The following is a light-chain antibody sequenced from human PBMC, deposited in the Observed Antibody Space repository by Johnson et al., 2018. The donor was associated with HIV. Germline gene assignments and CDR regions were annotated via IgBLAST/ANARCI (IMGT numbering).Light chain of an antibody. V-gene: IGLV1-51*01. J-gene: IGLJ1*01. CDR1: SSNIGNNY. CDR2: DNN. Sequence: SVLTQPPSVSAAPGQKVTISCSGSSSNIGNNYVSWYQQLPGTAPKLLIYDNNKRPSGIPDRFSGSKSGTSATLGITGLQTGDEADYYCGTWDSSLSAYVFRTGTKVTGL. CDR3: GTWDSSLSAYV.